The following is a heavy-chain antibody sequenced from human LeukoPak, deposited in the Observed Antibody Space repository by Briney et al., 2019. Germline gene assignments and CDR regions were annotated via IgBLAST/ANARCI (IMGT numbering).Heavy chain of an antibody. J-gene: IGHJ5*02. CDR2: IDTAGDS. D-gene: IGHD3-22*01. V-gene: IGHV3-13*01. CDR1: GFTLSSYD. Sequence: GGSLRLSCVASGFTLSSYDMHWVRQVPGKGLEWVSFIDTAGDSYYAGSVKGRFTISRENAKNSVYLQMNSLRAGDTAVYYCARADYYDSSGYPNWFDPWGQGTLVTVSS. CDR3: ARADYYDSSGYPNWFDP.